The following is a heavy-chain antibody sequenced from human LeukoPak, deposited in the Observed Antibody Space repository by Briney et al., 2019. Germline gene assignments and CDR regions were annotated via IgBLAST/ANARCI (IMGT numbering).Heavy chain of an antibody. D-gene: IGHD3-22*01. J-gene: IGHJ4*02. V-gene: IGHV5-51*01. CDR3: ARRLTYDSRAYYCLDY. Sequence: GESLKISCKGSGYSFSSYWIGWVRQMPGKGLEWMGIIYPGDSDTRYSPSFQSQVTISADKSISTAYLQWSSLKASDTAMYYCARRLTYDSRAYYCLDYWGQGTLVTVSS. CDR2: IYPGDSDT. CDR1: GYSFSSYW.